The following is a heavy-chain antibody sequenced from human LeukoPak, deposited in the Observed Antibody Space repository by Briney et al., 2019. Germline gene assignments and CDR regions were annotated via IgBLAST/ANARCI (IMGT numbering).Heavy chain of an antibody. D-gene: IGHD3-9*01. Sequence: ASVKVSCKASGYTFTSYDINWVRQATGQGLEWMGWMNPNSGNTGYAQKFQGRVTMTMNTSISTAYMELSSLRSEDTAEYYCAIGPVLRYFDWLFVWGQGTLVTVSS. CDR3: AIGPVLRYFDWLFV. J-gene: IGHJ4*02. V-gene: IGHV1-8*01. CDR2: MNPNSGNT. CDR1: GYTFTSYD.